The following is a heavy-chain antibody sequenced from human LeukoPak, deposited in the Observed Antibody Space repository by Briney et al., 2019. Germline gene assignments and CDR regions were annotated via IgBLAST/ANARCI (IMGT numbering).Heavy chain of an antibody. CDR2: IIPIFGTA. D-gene: IGHD2-21*02. Sequence: SVKVSCKASGGTFSSYAISWERQAPGQGLEWMGGIIPIFGTANYAQKFQGRVTITADESTSTAYMELSSLRSEDTAVYYCATPPGDNCGGDCYSIGYFQHWGQGTLVTVSS. CDR1: GGTFSSYA. J-gene: IGHJ1*01. CDR3: ATPPGDNCGGDCYSIGYFQH. V-gene: IGHV1-69*13.